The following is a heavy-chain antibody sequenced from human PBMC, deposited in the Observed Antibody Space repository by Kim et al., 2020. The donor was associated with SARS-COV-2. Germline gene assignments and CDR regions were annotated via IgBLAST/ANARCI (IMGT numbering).Heavy chain of an antibody. CDR2: IYYSGST. D-gene: IGHD2-21*02. CDR3: AREGRGDQSWFDP. CDR1: GGSISSGDYY. J-gene: IGHJ5*02. Sequence: SETLSLTCTVSGGSISSGDYYWSWIRQPPGKGLEWIGYIYYSGSTYYNPSLKSRVTISVDTSKNQFSLKLSSVTAADTAVYYCAREGRGDQSWFDPWGQGTLVTVSS. V-gene: IGHV4-30-4*01.